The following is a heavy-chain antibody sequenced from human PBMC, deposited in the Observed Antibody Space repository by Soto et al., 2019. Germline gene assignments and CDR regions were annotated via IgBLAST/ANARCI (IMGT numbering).Heavy chain of an antibody. CDR3: AKEGSVRRRGYYRYGMDV. V-gene: IGHV3-23*01. Sequence: GRSLRLSCAASGFALRNYTMNWDRQSPGMGLEWVSTITGSGSSTYYADSVKGRFTLSRDNSKNTLYLQMNSLRAEDTAVYYGAKEGSVRRRGYYRYGMDVCARGSTVTV. D-gene: IGHD1-26*01. CDR1: GFALRNYT. CDR2: ITGSGSST. J-gene: IGHJ6*02.